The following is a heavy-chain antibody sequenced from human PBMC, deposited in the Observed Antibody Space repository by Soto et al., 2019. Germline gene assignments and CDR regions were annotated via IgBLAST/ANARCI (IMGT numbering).Heavy chain of an antibody. CDR3: AKEDIVLMVYASTRVFDY. V-gene: IGHV3-23*01. Sequence: GGSLRLSCAASGFTFSSYAMSWVRQAPGKGLEWVSAISGSGGSTYYADSVKGRFTISRDNSKNTLYLQMNSLRAEDTAVYYCAKEDIVLMVYASTRVFDYWGQGTLVTVSS. CDR1: GFTFSSYA. CDR2: ISGSGGST. D-gene: IGHD2-8*01. J-gene: IGHJ4*02.